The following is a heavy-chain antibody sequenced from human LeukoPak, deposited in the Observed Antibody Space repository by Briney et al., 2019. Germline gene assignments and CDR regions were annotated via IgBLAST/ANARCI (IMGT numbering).Heavy chain of an antibody. D-gene: IGHD3-3*01. Sequence: GASVKVSCKVSGYTLTELSMHWVRQAPGKGLEWMGGFDPEDGETIYAQKFQGRVTMTEDTSTDTAYMELSSLRSEDTAVYYCATGFGILEWLLAGHYYYGMDVWGQGTTVTVSS. V-gene: IGHV1-24*01. CDR3: ATGFGILEWLLAGHYYYGMDV. J-gene: IGHJ6*02. CDR1: GYTLTELS. CDR2: FDPEDGET.